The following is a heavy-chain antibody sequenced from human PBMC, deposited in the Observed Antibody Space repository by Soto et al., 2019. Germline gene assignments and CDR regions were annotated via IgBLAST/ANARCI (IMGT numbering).Heavy chain of an antibody. D-gene: IGHD6-13*01. J-gene: IGHJ5*02. CDR1: GGTFTSDT. Sequence: QVQLVQSGAEVKKPGSSVKVSCEASGGTFTSDTISWVRQAPGQGLEFMGRIIPILGITNYTQKFQGRVTITADKFTGTAYMELSGLRSEDTAVYYCARAHSWYANWFDPWGQGTLVTVSS. V-gene: IGHV1-69*02. CDR3: ARAHSWYANWFDP. CDR2: IIPILGIT.